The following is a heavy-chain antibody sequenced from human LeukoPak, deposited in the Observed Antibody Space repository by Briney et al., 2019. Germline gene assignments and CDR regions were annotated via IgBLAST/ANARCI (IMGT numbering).Heavy chain of an antibody. Sequence: GGSLRPSFAALGIYVNSLYMRRGRQAPGKGREWVSVIYSGGSTYYADSVKGRFTISRDNSKNTLYLQMSSLRAEDTALYYCVTSPSKDYWGQGTLVTVSS. J-gene: IGHJ4*02. CDR1: GIYVNSLY. CDR3: VTSPSKDY. D-gene: IGHD2/OR15-2a*01. CDR2: IYSGGST. V-gene: IGHV3-53*01.